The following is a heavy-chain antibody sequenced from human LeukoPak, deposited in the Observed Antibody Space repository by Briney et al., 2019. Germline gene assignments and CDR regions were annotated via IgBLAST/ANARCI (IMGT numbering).Heavy chain of an antibody. J-gene: IGHJ6*02. CDR3: ARDREIYCSSTSCWVRSYYYYYGMDV. V-gene: IGHV1-8*01. Sequence: ASVKVSCKASGYTFTSYDINWVRQATGQGLEWMGWMNPNSGNTGYAQKFQGRVTMTRNTSISTAYMELSSLRSEDTAVYCCARDREIYCSSTSCWVRSYYYYYGMDVWGQGTTVTVSS. D-gene: IGHD2-2*01. CDR2: MNPNSGNT. CDR1: GYTFTSYD.